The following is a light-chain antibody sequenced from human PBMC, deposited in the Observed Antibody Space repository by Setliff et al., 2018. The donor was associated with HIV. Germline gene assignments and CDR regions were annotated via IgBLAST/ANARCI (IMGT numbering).Light chain of an antibody. J-gene: IGLJ1*01. Sequence: QSVLTQPASVSGSPGQSITISCTGSSNDVGGYNYVSWYQQRPGKAPKLMISEVSNRPSGVSNRFSGSKSGNTASLTISGLQAEDEADYYCSAYAGVGTVFGTGTKVTVL. CDR2: EVS. CDR3: SAYAGVGTV. CDR1: SNDVGGYNY. V-gene: IGLV2-14*01.